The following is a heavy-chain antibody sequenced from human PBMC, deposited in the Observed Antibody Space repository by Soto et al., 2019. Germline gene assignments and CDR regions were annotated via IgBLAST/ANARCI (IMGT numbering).Heavy chain of an antibody. J-gene: IGHJ5*02. CDR2: IYTSGST. D-gene: IGHD6-19*01. Sequence: PSETLSVTCIFSVGSISIYYWSWIRQPAGKGLDLIGRIYTSGSTNYNPSLKSRVTMSVDTSKNQFSLKLSSVTAADTAVYYCARGTERIALAGSRGRRLGCWFDPWGQGTMVTVSS. CDR1: VGSISIYY. V-gene: IGHV4-4*07. CDR3: ARGTERIALAGSRGRRLGCWFDP.